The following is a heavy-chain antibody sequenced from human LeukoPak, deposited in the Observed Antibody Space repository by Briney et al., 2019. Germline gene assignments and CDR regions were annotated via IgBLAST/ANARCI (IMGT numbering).Heavy chain of an antibody. CDR3: ARDRWSSSSSEGVFDI. CDR1: GYTFTSYY. D-gene: IGHD6-6*01. J-gene: IGHJ3*02. Sequence: ASVKVSCKASGYTFTSYYMHWVRQAPGQGLEWMGIINPSGGSTSYAQKFQGRVTMTTDTFTTTAYMELRSLRSDDTAVYYCARDRWSSSSSEGVFDIWGQGTMVTVFS. CDR2: INPSGGST. V-gene: IGHV1-46*01.